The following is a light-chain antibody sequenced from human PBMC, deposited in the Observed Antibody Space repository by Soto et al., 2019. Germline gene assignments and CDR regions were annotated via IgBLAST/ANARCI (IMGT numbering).Light chain of an antibody. Sequence: DMQRAESPSTLSASVGDSITNTCGASQGIAIWLSWYQQKPGKAPNLIIYDASNLKSGVPSRFSCSGSGTEYALTLSALHPGCLASYYYERHSGDAVTYGGGTKVDIK. J-gene: IGKJ4*01. V-gene: IGKV1-5*01. CDR3: ERHSGDAVT. CDR2: DAS. CDR1: QGIAIW.